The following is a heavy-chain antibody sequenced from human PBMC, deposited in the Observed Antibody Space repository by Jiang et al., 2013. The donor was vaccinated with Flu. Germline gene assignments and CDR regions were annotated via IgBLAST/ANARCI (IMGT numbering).Heavy chain of an antibody. D-gene: IGHD4/OR15-4a*01. Sequence: GPGLVKPSETLSLTCAVSGYSISSGYYWGWVRQPPGKGLEWIGSIYHSGSTYYNPSLKSRVTISVDTSKNQFSLKLSSVTAADTAVYYCARHRTEGLWPLDWSYTAFDIWGQGTMVTVSS. CDR3: ARHRTEGLWPLDWSYTAFDI. V-gene: IGHV4-38-2*01. J-gene: IGHJ3*02. CDR2: IYHSGST. CDR1: GYSISSGYY.